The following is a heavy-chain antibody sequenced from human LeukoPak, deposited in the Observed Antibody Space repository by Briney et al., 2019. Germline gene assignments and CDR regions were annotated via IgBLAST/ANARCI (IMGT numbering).Heavy chain of an antibody. CDR3: AKVTDSSGYFPSDY. J-gene: IGHJ4*02. CDR2: IWYDGSNK. V-gene: IGHV3-33*06. Sequence: GGSLRLSCAASGFTFSRHAMHWVRQAPGKGLEWVAVIWYDGSNKSYADSVKGRSTISRDNSNNTLYLQLNSLRADDTAVYYCAKVTDSSGYFPSDYWGQGTLVTVSS. CDR1: GFTFSRHA. D-gene: IGHD3-22*01.